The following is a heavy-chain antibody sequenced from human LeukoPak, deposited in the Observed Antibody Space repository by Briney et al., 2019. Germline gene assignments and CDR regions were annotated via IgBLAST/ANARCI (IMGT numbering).Heavy chain of an antibody. CDR1: GYTFTSYD. Sequence: ASVKVSCKASGYTFTSYDINWVRQATGQGLEWMGWMNPNGGNTGYAQKFQGRVTITRNTSISTAYMELSSLRSEDTAVYYCARGRSRENWFDPWGQGTLVTVSS. CDR2: MNPNGGNT. CDR3: ARGRSRENWFDP. J-gene: IGHJ5*02. V-gene: IGHV1-8*03.